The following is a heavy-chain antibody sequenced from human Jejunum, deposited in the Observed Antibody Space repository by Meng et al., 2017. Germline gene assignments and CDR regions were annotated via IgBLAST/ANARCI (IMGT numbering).Heavy chain of an antibody. J-gene: IGHJ3*01. CDR2: ISRSSNYI. V-gene: IGHV3-21*01. CDR1: EFTFSTYS. Sequence: GESLKISCAASEFTFSTYSIHWVRQAPGKGLEWVSSISRSSNYIYYADSVKGRFTISRDNAKNSLYLQMNSLRADDTAIYYCARVLYADYVSGSDDFDVWGQGTMVTVSS. D-gene: IGHD4-17*01. CDR3: ARVLYADYVSGSDDFDV.